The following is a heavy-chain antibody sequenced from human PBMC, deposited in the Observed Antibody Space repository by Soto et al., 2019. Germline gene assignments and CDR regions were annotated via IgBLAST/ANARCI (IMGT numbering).Heavy chain of an antibody. D-gene: IGHD3-16*02. V-gene: IGHV3-15*07. CDR3: TTTLGDYVWGSYRLYYYYGMDV. CDR2: IKSKTDGGTT. CDR1: GFTFSNAW. J-gene: IGHJ6*02. Sequence: GGSLRLSCAASGFTFSNAWMNWVRQAPGKGLEWVGRIKSKTDGGTTDYAAPVKGRFTISRDDSKNTLYLQMNSLKTEDTAVYYCTTTLGDYVWGSYRLYYYYGMDVWGQGTTVTVSS.